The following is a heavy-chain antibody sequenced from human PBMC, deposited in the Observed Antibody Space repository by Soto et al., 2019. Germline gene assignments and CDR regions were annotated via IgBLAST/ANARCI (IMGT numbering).Heavy chain of an antibody. V-gene: IGHV4-4*02. J-gene: IGHJ4*02. CDR1: GDSVTSNVW. D-gene: IGHD6-19*01. CDR3: ARDAAVPGESDRFDF. Sequence: QVQLQESGPGLVKPSGTLSLTCAVSGDSVTSNVWWRWVRQSPGKGLEWIGEAYHNGLTNYSPSLNRRVSMSVDTSRNEFSLKMTSLTAADTAIYYCARDAAVPGESDRFDFWGQGTLVTVSS. CDR2: AYHNGLT.